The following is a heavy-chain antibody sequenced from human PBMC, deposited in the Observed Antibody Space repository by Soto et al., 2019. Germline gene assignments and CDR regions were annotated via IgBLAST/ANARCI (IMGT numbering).Heavy chain of an antibody. V-gene: IGHV1-69*13. CDR2: IIPIFGTA. CDR3: ASPVEKYCSSTSCYRDYYMDV. D-gene: IGHD2-2*01. J-gene: IGHJ6*03. Sequence: GASVKVSCKASGGTFSSYAISWVRQAPGQGLEWMGGIIPIFGTANYAQKFQGRVTITADESTSTAYMELSSLRSEDTAVYYCASPVEKYCSSTSCYRDYYMDVWGKGTTVTVSS. CDR1: GGTFSSYA.